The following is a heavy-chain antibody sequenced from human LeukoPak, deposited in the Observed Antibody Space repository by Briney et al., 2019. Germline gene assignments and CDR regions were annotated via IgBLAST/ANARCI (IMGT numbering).Heavy chain of an antibody. J-gene: IGHJ4*02. CDR3: ARLPYRSGTIDY. V-gene: IGHV3-74*01. CDR2: INSDGSST. Sequence: GGSLRLSCAASGFTFGNYWMHWVRQAPGKGLVWVSRINSDGSSTSYADSVKGRFTISRDNANNTLYLQMNSLRAEDTAVYYCARLPYRSGTIDYWGQGTLVTVSS. CDR1: GFTFGNYW. D-gene: IGHD3-16*02.